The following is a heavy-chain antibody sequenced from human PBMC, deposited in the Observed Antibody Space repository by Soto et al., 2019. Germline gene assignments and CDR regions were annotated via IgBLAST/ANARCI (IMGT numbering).Heavy chain of an antibody. J-gene: IGHJ6*02. CDR3: ARDMGHTSIAAAEGPYYYGMDV. V-gene: IGHV4-4*07. D-gene: IGHD6-13*01. CDR2: IYTSGST. CDR1: GGSISSYY. Sequence: SETLSLTCTVSGGSISSYYWSWIRQPAGKGLEWIGRIYTSGSTNYNPSLKSRVTMSEDTSKNQFSLKLSSVTAADTAVYYCARDMGHTSIAAAEGPYYYGMDVWGQGTTVTVYS.